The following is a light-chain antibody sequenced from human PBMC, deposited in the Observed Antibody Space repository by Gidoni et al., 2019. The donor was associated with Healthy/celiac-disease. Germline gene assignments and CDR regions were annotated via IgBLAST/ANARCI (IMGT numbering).Light chain of an antibody. Sequence: QSALTQPASVSGSPGQSITISCTGTSSDVGGYNYLSWYQQHPGKAPKLMIYEVSNRPSGVSNRFAGSKSGNTASLTISGLQAEDEADYYCSSYTSSSTVVVGGGTKLTVL. CDR1: SSDVGGYNY. CDR3: SSYTSSSTVV. CDR2: EVS. V-gene: IGLV2-14*01. J-gene: IGLJ2*01.